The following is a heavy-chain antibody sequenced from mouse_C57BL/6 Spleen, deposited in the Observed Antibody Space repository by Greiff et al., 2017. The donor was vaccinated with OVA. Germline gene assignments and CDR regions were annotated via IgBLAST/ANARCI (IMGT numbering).Heavy chain of an antibody. Sequence: QVQLKQPGAELVKPGASVKLSCKASGYTFTSYWMHWVKQRPGQGLEWIGMIHPNSGSTNYNEKFKSKATLTVDKSSSTAYMQLSSLTSEDSAVYYCARTRGSSYWYFDVWGTGTTVTVSS. V-gene: IGHV1-64*01. D-gene: IGHD1-1*01. CDR3: ARTRGSSYWYFDV. CDR1: GYTFTSYW. J-gene: IGHJ1*03. CDR2: IHPNSGST.